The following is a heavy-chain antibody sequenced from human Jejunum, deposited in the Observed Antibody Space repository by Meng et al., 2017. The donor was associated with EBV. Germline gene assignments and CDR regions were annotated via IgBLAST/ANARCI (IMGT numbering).Heavy chain of an antibody. CDR2: VIPIFATA. D-gene: IGHD3-16*02. Sequence: VQVVQAGAEVKKPVSSVKVSCKASGGTFSNYAFSWVRQAPGQGLEWMGGVIPIFATANYAQRFQGRVTITVDKSTSTAYMELRSLRSEDTAVYYCARSSGGVVADYFDYWGQGTLVTVSS. V-gene: IGHV1-69*06. J-gene: IGHJ4*02. CDR3: ARSSGGVVADYFDY. CDR1: GGTFSNYA.